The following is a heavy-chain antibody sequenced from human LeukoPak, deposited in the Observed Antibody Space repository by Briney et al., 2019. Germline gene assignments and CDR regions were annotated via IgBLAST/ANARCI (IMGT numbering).Heavy chain of an antibody. V-gene: IGHV1-46*01. CDR2: INPSGGST. J-gene: IGHJ4*02. CDR1: GYTFTSYY. CDR3: ARFYVWGSYRYLYLDY. D-gene: IGHD3-16*02. Sequence: EASVKVSCKASGYTFTSYYMHWVRQAPGQGLEWMGIINPSGGSTSYAQKFQGRVTMTRDTSTSTVYMELSSLRSEDTAVYYCARFYVWGSYRYLYLDYWGQGTLVTVSS.